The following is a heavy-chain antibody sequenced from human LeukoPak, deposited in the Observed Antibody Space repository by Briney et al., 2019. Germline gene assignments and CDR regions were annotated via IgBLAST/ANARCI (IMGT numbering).Heavy chain of an antibody. Sequence: GGSLRLSCAASGFTFSSYWMSWVRQAPGKGLEWVANIKPDGSEKYCVDSVKGRFTISRDNAKKSLCLQMNSLRAEDTAVYYCARGDFNDYGDYVDAFEIWGQGTMVTVSA. CDR1: GFTFSSYW. D-gene: IGHD4-17*01. V-gene: IGHV3-7*01. CDR2: IKPDGSEK. J-gene: IGHJ3*02. CDR3: ARGDFNDYGDYVDAFEI.